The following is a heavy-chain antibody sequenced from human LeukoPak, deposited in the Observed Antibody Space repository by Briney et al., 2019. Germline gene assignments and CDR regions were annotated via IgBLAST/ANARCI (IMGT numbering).Heavy chain of an antibody. CDR2: IYYSGST. Sequence: SETLPLTCTVSGGSISSYYWSWIRQPPGKGLEWIGYIYYSGSTNYNPSLKSRVTISVDTSKNQFSLKLSSVTAADTAVYYCVRTRAAAGTVWFDPWGQGTLVTVSS. V-gene: IGHV4-59*01. D-gene: IGHD6-13*01. CDR3: VRTRAAAGTVWFDP. J-gene: IGHJ5*02. CDR1: GGSISSYY.